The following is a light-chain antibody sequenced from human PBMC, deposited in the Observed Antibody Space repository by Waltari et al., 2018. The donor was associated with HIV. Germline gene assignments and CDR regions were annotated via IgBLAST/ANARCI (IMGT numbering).Light chain of an antibody. CDR1: CSTIVSRT. Sequence: QSALTQPPSASGTPGQRLTISCSGCCSTIVSRTVNWYQQLPGMAPKLLIYANAQRPSGVPDRFSGSKSGTSASLAISVLHSEDEAGYYCAAWDDSLNGLVFGGGTKLTVL. J-gene: IGLJ3*02. V-gene: IGLV1-44*01. CDR2: ANA. CDR3: AAWDDSLNGLV.